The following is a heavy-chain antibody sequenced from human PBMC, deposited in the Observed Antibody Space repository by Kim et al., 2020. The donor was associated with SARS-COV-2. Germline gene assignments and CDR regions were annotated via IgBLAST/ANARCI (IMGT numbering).Heavy chain of an antibody. J-gene: IGHJ6*02. CDR1: GFTVSSNY. CDR3: ARGVAAAAYYYYYGMDV. Sequence: GGSLRLSCAASGFTVSSNYMSWVRQAPGKGLEWVSVIYSGGSTYYADSVKGRFTISRDNSKNTLYLQMNSLRAEDTAVYYCARGVAAAAYYYYYGMDVWGQGTTVTVSS. CDR2: IYSGGST. D-gene: IGHD6-13*01. V-gene: IGHV3-66*01.